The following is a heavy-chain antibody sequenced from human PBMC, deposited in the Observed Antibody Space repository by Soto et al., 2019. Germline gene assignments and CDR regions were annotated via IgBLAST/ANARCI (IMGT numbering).Heavy chain of an antibody. J-gene: IGHJ4*02. Sequence: QVQLQQWGAGLLKPSETLSLTCAVYGGSFSGYYWSWIRQPPGKGLEWIGEINHSGSTNYNPSLKSRVTXXXXXXXXXXXXXXXXXXXXXXXVYYCARGRIAVPAAHFDYWGQGTLVTVSS. CDR3: ARGRIAVPAAHFDY. CDR2: INHSGST. D-gene: IGHD2-2*01. V-gene: IGHV4-34*01. CDR1: GGSFSGYY.